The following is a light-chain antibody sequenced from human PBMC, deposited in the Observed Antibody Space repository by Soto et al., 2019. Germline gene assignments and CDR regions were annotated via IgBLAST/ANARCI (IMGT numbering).Light chain of an antibody. CDR3: QQYGSSPTT. J-gene: IGKJ1*01. Sequence: EIVLTQSPGTLSLSPGERATLSCRASQSVSSSYLAWYQQKPGQAPRLLIYGASSRATGIPDRFSGSGSGTDFTXTISRLEPEDFAVYYCQQYGSSPTTFGQGTKVEIK. CDR2: GAS. CDR1: QSVSSSY. V-gene: IGKV3-20*01.